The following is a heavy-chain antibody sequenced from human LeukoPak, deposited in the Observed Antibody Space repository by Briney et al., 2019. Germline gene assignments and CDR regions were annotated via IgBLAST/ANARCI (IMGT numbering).Heavy chain of an antibody. CDR3: AIIPLGGRFDY. CDR1: GFSFSDFD. CDR2: IRSDGSNT. V-gene: IGHV3-30*02. J-gene: IGHJ4*02. Sequence: GGSLRLSCATSGFSFSDFDMQWVRQAPGQGLEWVAFIRSDGSNTYYGDSVKGRFTISRDNSKEILHLQMNSLRPGDTALYYCAIIPLGGRFDYWGQGTLVIVSS. D-gene: IGHD3-10*01.